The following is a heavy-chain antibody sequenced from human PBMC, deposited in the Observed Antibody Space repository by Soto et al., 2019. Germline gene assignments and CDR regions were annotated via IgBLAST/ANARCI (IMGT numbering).Heavy chain of an antibody. V-gene: IGHV1-3*01. CDR2: INAGNGNT. J-gene: IGHJ6*02. CDR3: ARNSERYYDILTGYYNYGMDV. CDR1: GYTFTSYA. Sequence: GASVKVSCKASGYTFTSYAMHRVRQAPGQRLEWMGWINAGNGNTKYSQKFQGRVTITRDTSASTAYMELSRLRSDDTAVYYCARNSERYYDILTGYYNYGMDVWGQGTTVTVSS. D-gene: IGHD3-9*01.